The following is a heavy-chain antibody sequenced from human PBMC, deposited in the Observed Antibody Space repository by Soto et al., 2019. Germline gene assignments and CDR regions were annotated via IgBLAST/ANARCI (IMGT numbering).Heavy chain of an antibody. CDR2: ISGSGGST. CDR3: ARGGDIVVVPAVDDYFDY. Sequence: GGSLGLTCAASGFTFSSKSMSWVRQAPGKGLEEGAAISGSGGSTYYADSVKGRFTIARDNSKNTLYLQMNSLRAEDTAVYYCARGGDIVVVPAVDDYFDYWGQGTLVTVSS. J-gene: IGHJ4*02. V-gene: IGHV3-23*01. CDR1: GFTFSSKS. D-gene: IGHD2-2*01.